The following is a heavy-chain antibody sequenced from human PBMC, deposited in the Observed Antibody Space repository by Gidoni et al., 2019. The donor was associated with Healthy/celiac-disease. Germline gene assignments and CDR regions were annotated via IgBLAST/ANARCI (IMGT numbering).Heavy chain of an antibody. CDR2: INHSGST. Sequence: QVQLQQWGAGLLKPSETLSLTCAGYGGSLSGYHWSWIRQPPGKGLEWIGEINHSGSTNYNPSLKSRVTISVDTSKNQFSLKLSSVTAADTAVYYCARSARGDRIWFGGRDFDYWGQGTLVTVSS. CDR3: ARSARGDRIWFGGRDFDY. CDR1: GGSLSGYH. J-gene: IGHJ4*02. V-gene: IGHV4-34*01. D-gene: IGHD3-10*01.